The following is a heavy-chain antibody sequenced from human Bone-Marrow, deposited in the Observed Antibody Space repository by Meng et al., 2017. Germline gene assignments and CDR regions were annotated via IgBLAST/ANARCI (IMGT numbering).Heavy chain of an antibody. D-gene: IGHD2-2*02. V-gene: IGHV3-74*01. CDR1: GFTFSSYW. CDR2: INSDGSST. CDR3: ARATQYPVYHFDY. J-gene: IGHJ4*02. Sequence: GESLKISCAACGFTFSSYWMHWVRQAPGKELVWVSRINSDGSSTSYADSVKGRFTISRDNAKNTLYLQMNSLRAEDTAVYYCARATQYPVYHFDYWGQGALVTVSS.